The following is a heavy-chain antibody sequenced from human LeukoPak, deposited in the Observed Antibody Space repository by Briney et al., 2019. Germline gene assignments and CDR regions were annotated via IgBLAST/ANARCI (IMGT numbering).Heavy chain of an antibody. CDR3: AAAGASNGGAFDI. CDR2: ISGSGTST. D-gene: IGHD6-13*01. J-gene: IGHJ3*02. Sequence: PGGSLRLSCAASGFTFTTYGMTWVRQAPGKGLEWVSSISGSGTSTYYADSVKGRFTISRDKSKNTLYLQMNSLRAEDTAVYYCAAAGASNGGAFDIWGQGTMVTVSS. CDR1: GFTFTTYG. V-gene: IGHV3-23*01.